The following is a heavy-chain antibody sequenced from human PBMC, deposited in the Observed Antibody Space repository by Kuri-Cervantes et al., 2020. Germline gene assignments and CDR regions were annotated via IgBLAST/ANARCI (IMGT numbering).Heavy chain of an antibody. CDR2: VYTSGST. V-gene: IGHV4-4*07. J-gene: IGHJ4*02. D-gene: IGHD2-15*01. CDR1: GGSISSYY. CDR3: ARDEDCSGGSCFSAY. Sequence: GSLRLSCTVSGGSISSYYWSWIRQPPGKGLEWIGRVYTSGSTNYNPSLKSRVTISVDKSKNQFSLKLSSVTAADTAVYYCARDEDCSGGSCFSAYWGQGTLVTVSS.